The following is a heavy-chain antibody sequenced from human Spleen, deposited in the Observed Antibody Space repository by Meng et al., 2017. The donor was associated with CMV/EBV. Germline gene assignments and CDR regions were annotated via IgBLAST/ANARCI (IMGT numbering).Heavy chain of an antibody. J-gene: IGHJ4*02. V-gene: IGHV3-66*02. D-gene: IGHD1-14*01. Sequence: ETLSLTCAASGFAASYNYMSWVRQAPGKGLQWVSVFYRGGSTYYADSVKGRFTISSDNSGDTLYLQMNSLKPEDTGVYYCASIRFNSPRYWGQGTLVTVSS. CDR1: GFAASYNY. CDR3: ASIRFNSPRY. CDR2: FYRGGST.